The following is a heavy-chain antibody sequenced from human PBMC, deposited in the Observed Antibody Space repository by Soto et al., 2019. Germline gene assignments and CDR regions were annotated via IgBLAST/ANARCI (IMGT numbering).Heavy chain of an antibody. D-gene: IGHD2-15*01. V-gene: IGHV3-15*07. CDR2: IKTNTEGGTT. J-gene: IGHJ6*02. CDR1: GLTISNAW. Sequence: ESGRGFIYPGGSLRLSCAASGLTISNAWMNWVRQAPGKGLEWVGRIKTNTEGGTTDYAAAVKGRFTVSRDDSKNTLYLQMNSLKTEDTAVYYCTTGSVEGVWGQGTTVTVSS. CDR3: TTGSVEGV.